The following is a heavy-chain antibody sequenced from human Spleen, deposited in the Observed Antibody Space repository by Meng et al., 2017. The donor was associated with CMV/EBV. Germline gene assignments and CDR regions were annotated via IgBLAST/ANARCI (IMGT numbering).Heavy chain of an antibody. Sequence: CKASGGTFSSYTISWVRQAPGQGLEWMGRIIPILGIANYAQKFQGRVTITADKSTSTAYMELSSLRSEDTAVYYCAREEHIVVGPDYWGQGTLVTVSS. CDR2: IIPILGIA. V-gene: IGHV1-69*04. CDR3: AREEHIVVGPDY. J-gene: IGHJ4*02. CDR1: GGTFSSYT. D-gene: IGHD2-21*01.